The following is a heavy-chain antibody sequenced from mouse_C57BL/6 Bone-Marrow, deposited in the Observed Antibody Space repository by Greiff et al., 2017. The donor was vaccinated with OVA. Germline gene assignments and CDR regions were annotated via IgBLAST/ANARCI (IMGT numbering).Heavy chain of an antibody. CDR3: ARQLRKNYYAMDY. D-gene: IGHD3-2*02. Sequence: VQLQQTGAELAKPGASVKLSCKASGYTFTSYWMHWVKQRPGQGLEWIGYINPSSGYTKYNQKFKDKATLTADKSSSTAYMQFSSLTSEDSAIYYCARQLRKNYYAMDYWAQGTPVTVSS. V-gene: IGHV1-7*01. J-gene: IGHJ4*01. CDR2: INPSSGYT. CDR1: GYTFTSYW.